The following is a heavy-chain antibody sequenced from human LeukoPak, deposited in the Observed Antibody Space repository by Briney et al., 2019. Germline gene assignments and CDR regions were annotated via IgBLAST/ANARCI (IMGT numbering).Heavy chain of an antibody. CDR3: ARDKDYYFDY. D-gene: IGHD3/OR15-3a*01. Sequence: SQTLSLTCTVSGGSISSGSYYWSWIRQPAGKGLEWIGRIYTSGSTNYNPSLKTRVTMSVDTSKNHFSLKLSSVTAADTAVYYCARDKDYYFDYWGQGTLVTVSS. J-gene: IGHJ4*02. CDR1: GGSISSGSYY. CDR2: IYTSGST. V-gene: IGHV4-61*02.